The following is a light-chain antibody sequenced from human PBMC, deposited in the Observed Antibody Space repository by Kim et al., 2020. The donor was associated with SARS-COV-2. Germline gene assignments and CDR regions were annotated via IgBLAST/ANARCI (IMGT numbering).Light chain of an antibody. CDR2: QVS. CDR1: QSLVYSDGNTF. J-gene: IGKJ1*01. CDR3: MQGTHWPPT. Sequence: DVVLTKSPLSLPVTLGQPASISYRSSQSLVYSDGNTFLTLFHQRPGQSPRRLVYQVSSRDSGVPDRFSGSGSGTDFTLKISRVEAEDVGIYYCMQGTHWPPTFGQGTKVDIK. V-gene: IGKV2-30*01.